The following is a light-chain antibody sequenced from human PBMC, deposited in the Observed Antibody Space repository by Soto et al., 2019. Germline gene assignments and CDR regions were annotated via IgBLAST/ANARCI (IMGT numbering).Light chain of an antibody. J-gene: IGKJ3*01. Sequence: EIVLTQSPDTLSLSPGERATLSCRASQSPSSTYLAWYQQRPGQAPRLLIYGASSRASGIPDRFSGSGSGTEFTLTISRLEPEDFAVYYCQQYGTSPFTFGPGTKVDL. CDR1: QSPSSTY. V-gene: IGKV3-20*01. CDR3: QQYGTSPFT. CDR2: GAS.